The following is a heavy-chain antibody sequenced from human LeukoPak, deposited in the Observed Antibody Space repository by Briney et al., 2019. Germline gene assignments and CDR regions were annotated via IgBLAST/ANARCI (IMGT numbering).Heavy chain of an antibody. CDR3: ARGHYGLDI. CDR2: INADGSER. J-gene: IGHJ3*02. Sequence: GGSLRLSCVASGFTVSQHWTTWVRQAPGKGLEWVAHINADGSERDSVDSGTGRFTTSKDNAKNSVYLQLSSLRAEDTARYYCARGHYGLDIWGQGTMVTVSS. CDR1: GFTVSQHW. V-gene: IGHV3-7*01. D-gene: IGHD4-17*01.